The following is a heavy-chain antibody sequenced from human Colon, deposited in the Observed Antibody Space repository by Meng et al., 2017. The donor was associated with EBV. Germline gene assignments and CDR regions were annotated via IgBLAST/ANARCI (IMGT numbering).Heavy chain of an antibody. Sequence: QITLKESGPTLVNPTQTLTPICTFSGFSLSTSGVGVGWLRQPPGKALEWLALIYWDDDKLYRPSLTSRLTITKDTSKNQVVLRMTNMDPVDTATYYCAHRRYHDFFEYWGQGTLVTVSS. CDR3: AHRRYHDFFEY. CDR2: IYWDDDK. CDR1: GFSLSTSGVG. V-gene: IGHV2-5*02. J-gene: IGHJ4*02. D-gene: IGHD2-2*01.